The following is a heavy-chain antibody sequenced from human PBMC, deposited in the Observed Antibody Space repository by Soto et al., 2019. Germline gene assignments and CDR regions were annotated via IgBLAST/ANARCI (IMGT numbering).Heavy chain of an antibody. CDR2: INAGNGNT. D-gene: IGHD2-15*01. Sequence: ASVKVSCKASGYTFTSYAMHWVRQAPGQRLEWMGWINAGNGNTKYSQKFQDRVTMTTDTSTNTVYMELRSLRSDDTAVYYCAREGVAPYYYYGMDVWGQGTTVTVSS. CDR1: GYTFTSYA. CDR3: AREGVAPYYYYGMDV. J-gene: IGHJ6*02. V-gene: IGHV1-3*01.